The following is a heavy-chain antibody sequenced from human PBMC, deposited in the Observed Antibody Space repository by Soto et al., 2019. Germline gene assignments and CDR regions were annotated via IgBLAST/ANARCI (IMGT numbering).Heavy chain of an antibody. J-gene: IGHJ5*02. D-gene: IGHD3-22*01. V-gene: IGHV4-59*01. CDR2: VRDTGST. Sequence: QVQLQESGPGQVKPSETLSLTCTVSGGSMNIYYWTWIRQPPGKGLEWIGYVRDTGSTNYNPSLKGLVTISIDTSRNQLSLSLSSVTAADTAVYFCARYSPPKKTYDSNPGWFDPWGQGTLVAVSS. CDR1: GGSMNIYY. CDR3: ARYSPPKKTYDSNPGWFDP.